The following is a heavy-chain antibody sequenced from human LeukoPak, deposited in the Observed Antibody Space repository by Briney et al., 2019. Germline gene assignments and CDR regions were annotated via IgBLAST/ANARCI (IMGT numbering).Heavy chain of an antibody. CDR3: ARGFYCSGGSCYSDFDY. J-gene: IGHJ4*02. D-gene: IGHD2-15*01. CDR1: GGSISSYY. V-gene: IGHV4-4*07. CDR2: IYTSGST. Sequence: PSETLSLTCTVSGGSISSYYWSWIRQPAGKGLEWIGRIYTSGSTNYNPSLKSRVTMSVDTSKNQFSLKLSSVTAADTAVYYCARGFYCSGGSCYSDFDYWGQGTLVTVSS.